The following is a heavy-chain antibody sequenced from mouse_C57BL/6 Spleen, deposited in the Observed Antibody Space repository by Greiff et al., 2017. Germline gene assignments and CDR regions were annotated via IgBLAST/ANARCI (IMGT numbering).Heavy chain of an antibody. D-gene: IGHD1-1*01. CDR2: IDPSDSYT. CDR3: ARTLYGSISAWFAY. Sequence: VQLQQPGAELVMPGASVKLSCKASGYTFTSYWMHWVKQRPGQGLEWIGEIDPSDSYTKYNQKFKGKSTLTVDKSYSTAYMQLSSLTSEASAVYYCARTLYGSISAWFAYWGQGTLVTVSA. CDR1: GYTFTSYW. J-gene: IGHJ3*01. V-gene: IGHV1-69*01.